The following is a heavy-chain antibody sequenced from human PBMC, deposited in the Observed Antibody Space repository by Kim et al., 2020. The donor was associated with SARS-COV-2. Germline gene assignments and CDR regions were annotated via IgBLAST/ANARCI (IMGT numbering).Heavy chain of an antibody. Sequence: SVKVSCKASGGTFSSYAISWVRQAPGQGLEWMGGIIPIFGTANYAQKFQGRVTITADESTSTAYMELSSLRSEDTAVYYCARSTTVTTRYYYYGMDVWGQGTTVTVSS. D-gene: IGHD4-17*01. V-gene: IGHV1-69*13. CDR2: IIPIFGTA. CDR3: ARSTTVTTRYYYYGMDV. J-gene: IGHJ6*02. CDR1: GGTFSSYA.